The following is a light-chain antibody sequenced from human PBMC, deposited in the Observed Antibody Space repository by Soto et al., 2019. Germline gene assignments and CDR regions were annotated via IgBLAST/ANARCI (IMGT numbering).Light chain of an antibody. CDR2: EVS. CDR3: CSYAGSSYV. CDR1: SSDVGSYNL. J-gene: IGLJ1*01. V-gene: IGLV2-23*02. Sequence: QSALTQPASGSGSPGQSITISCTGTSSDVGSYNLVSWYQQHPGKAPKLMIYEVSERPSGVSNRFSGSKSGNTASLTNSGLQAEDEADYYCCSYAGSSYVFGNGTKLPVL.